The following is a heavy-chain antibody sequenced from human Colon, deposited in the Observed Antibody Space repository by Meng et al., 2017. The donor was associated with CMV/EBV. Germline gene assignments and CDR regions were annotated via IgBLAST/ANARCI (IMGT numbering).Heavy chain of an antibody. V-gene: IGHV3-66*02. CDR1: GFNVTNKW. D-gene: IGHD3-9*01. CDR3: ARQVRLDGRFDY. Sequence: GGSLRLSCKASGFNVTNKWMSWVRQAPGKGLEWVGVSYGAGPTDSAGSAKGRLTISRDNSKNTLFLQMNSLRPEDTGVYYCARQVRLDGRFDYWGQGTLVTVSS. J-gene: IGHJ4*02. CDR2: SYGAGPT.